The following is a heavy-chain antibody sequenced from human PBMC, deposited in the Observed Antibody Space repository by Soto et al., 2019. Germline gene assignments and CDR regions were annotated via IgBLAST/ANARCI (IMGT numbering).Heavy chain of an antibody. V-gene: IGHV4-30-4*01. CDR2: IYYSGST. CDR3: ARSCSCYTIDWFDH. D-gene: IGHD6-13*01. Sequence: PSETLSLTCAVSGGSISSGDYYWSWIRQPPGKGLEWIGNIYYSGSTYYNPSLKSRVTISIDTSKNQFSLRLSSVTAADTVVYYCARSCSCYTIDWFDHWGQGTLVTVSS. J-gene: IGHJ5*02. CDR1: GGSISSGDYY.